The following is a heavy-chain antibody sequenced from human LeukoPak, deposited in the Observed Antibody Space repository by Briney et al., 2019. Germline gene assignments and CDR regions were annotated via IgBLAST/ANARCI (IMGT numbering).Heavy chain of an antibody. J-gene: IGHJ4*02. CDR1: GFTFSSYG. CDR3: AKLATSGYPDY. V-gene: IGHV3-30*18. Sequence: SGGSLRPSCAASGFTFSSYGMHWVRQAPGKGLEWVAVISYDGSNKYYADSVKGRFTISRDNSKNTLYLQMNSLRAEDTAVYYCAKLATSGYPDYWGQGTLVTVSS. CDR2: ISYDGSNK. D-gene: IGHD3-22*01.